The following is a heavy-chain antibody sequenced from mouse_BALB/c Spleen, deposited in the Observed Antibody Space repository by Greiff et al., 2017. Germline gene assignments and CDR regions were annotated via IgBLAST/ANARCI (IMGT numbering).Heavy chain of an antibody. CDR1: GFTFSSYG. J-gene: IGHJ2*01. CDR3: ARDSLLYFDY. V-gene: IGHV5-6*02. Sequence: DVMLVESGGDLVKPGGSLKLSCAASGFTFSSYGMSWVRQTPDKRLEWVATISSGGSYTYYPDSVKGRFTISRDNAKNTLYLQMSSLKSEDTAMYYCARDSLLYFDYWGQGTTLTVSS. CDR2: ISSGGSYT. D-gene: IGHD2-1*01.